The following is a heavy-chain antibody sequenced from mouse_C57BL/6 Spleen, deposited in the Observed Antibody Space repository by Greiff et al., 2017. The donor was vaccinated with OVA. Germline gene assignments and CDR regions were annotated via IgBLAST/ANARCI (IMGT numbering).Heavy chain of an antibody. CDR2: IYPGSGNT. D-gene: IGHD2-1*01. CDR1: GYSFTSYY. CDR3: ARSIYYGDAMDY. J-gene: IGHJ4*01. V-gene: IGHV1-66*01. Sequence: VQLQQSGPELVKPGASVKISCKASGYSFTSYYIHWVKQRPGQGLEWIGWIYPGSGNTKYNEKFKGKATLTADTSSSTAYMQLSSLTSEDSAVYYCARSIYYGDAMDYWGQGTSVTVSS.